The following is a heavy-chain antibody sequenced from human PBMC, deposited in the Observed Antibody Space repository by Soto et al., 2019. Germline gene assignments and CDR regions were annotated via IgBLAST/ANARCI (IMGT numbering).Heavy chain of an antibody. Sequence: QVQLQQWGAGLLKPSETLSLTCAVYGGSFSGYYWSWIRQPPGKGLEWIGEINHSGSTNYNPSLKSRVPISVDTATNQFSLKLSSVTAADTAVYYCARESSQTSGTGGLVYWGQGTLVTVSS. V-gene: IGHV4-34*01. D-gene: IGHD1-1*01. CDR2: INHSGST. CDR3: ARESSQTSGTGGLVY. J-gene: IGHJ4*02. CDR1: GGSFSGYY.